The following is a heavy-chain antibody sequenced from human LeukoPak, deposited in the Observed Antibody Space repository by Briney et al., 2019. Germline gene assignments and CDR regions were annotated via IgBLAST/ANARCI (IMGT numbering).Heavy chain of an antibody. CDR1: GFTFSSYG. J-gene: IGHJ4*02. Sequence: WGTLRLSCAASGFTFSSYGMHWVPPAPGKGRVWVTFIRYDGSNKYYADSVKGRFTISRDNSKNTLYLQMNSMRAEDTAVYYCAKERDTAMVTIDYWGQGTLVTVSS. V-gene: IGHV3-30*02. CDR3: AKERDTAMVTIDY. D-gene: IGHD5-18*01. CDR2: IRYDGSNK.